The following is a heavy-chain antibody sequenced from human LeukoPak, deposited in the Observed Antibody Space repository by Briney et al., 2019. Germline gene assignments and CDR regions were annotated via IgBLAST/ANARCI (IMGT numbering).Heavy chain of an antibody. CDR2: INPDGSIA. V-gene: IGHV3-74*01. CDR3: ARDLSGIAGYTYGRGIDY. CDR1: GFTLSIYW. J-gene: IGHJ4*02. Sequence: GGSLRLSCVGSGFTLSIYWMYWIRQSPGKGLLWVARINPDGSIADYTDSVKGRFTISRDNVKTSLYLQMNSLRAEDTAVYYCARDLSGIAGYTYGRGIDYWGQGTLVTVSS. D-gene: IGHD5-18*01.